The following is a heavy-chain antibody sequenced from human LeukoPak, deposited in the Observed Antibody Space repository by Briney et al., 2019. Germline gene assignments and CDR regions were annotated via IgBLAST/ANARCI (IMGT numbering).Heavy chain of an antibody. CDR3: ARRYSTGYSYYFDY. V-gene: IGHV5-51*01. CDR1: GYRFATYW. Sequence: GESLEISCKASGYRFATYWIGWVRQMPGKGLEWMGMIYPGDSDVRYSPSFQGQVTMSADKSINTAYLQWSSLKASDTAIYYCARRYSTGYSYYFDYWGQGTLVTVPS. D-gene: IGHD3-22*01. CDR2: IYPGDSDV. J-gene: IGHJ4*02.